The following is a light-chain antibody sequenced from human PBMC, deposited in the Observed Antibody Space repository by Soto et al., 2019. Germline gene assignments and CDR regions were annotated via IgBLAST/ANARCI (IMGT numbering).Light chain of an antibody. J-gene: IGKJ1*01. Sequence: EIVLTQSPGTLSLSPGERATLSCRASQSVSSSYLAWYQQKPGQAPRLLIYGASSRATGIPDRFSGSGSGXDFTLXIXXXXPXXXAXXXXXXXXXSPXTFGQGTKVEIK. CDR1: QSVSSSY. CDR2: GAS. CDR3: XXXXXSPXT. V-gene: IGKV3-20*01.